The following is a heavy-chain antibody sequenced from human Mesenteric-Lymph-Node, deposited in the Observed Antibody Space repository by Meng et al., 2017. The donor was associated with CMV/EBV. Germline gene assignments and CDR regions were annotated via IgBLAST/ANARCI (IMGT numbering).Heavy chain of an antibody. V-gene: IGHV4-34*01. CDR2: INHSGST. J-gene: IGHJ5*02. CDR1: GGSFSGYY. CDR3: ARAPLRITIFGVVAPGGYNWFDP. Sequence: GSLRLSCAVYGGSFSGYYWSWIRQPPGKGLEWIGEINHSGSTNYNPSLKSRVTISVDTSKNQFSLKLSSVTAADTAVYYCARAPLRITIFGVVAPGGYNWFDPWGQGTLVTVSS. D-gene: IGHD3-3*01.